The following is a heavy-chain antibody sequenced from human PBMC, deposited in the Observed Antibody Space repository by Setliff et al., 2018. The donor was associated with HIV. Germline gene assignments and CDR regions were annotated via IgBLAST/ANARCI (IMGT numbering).Heavy chain of an antibody. CDR2: IYSGGTT. Sequence: GGSLRLSCAASGFTVSSNYMNWVRQAPGKGLEWVSIIYSGGTTYYADSVKGRCTISRDNAKNTLYLQMNSLRAEDTAVYYYAREDSGSYFSDYWGQGTLVTVSS. J-gene: IGHJ4*02. V-gene: IGHV3-66*01. CDR3: AREDSGSYFSDY. D-gene: IGHD1-26*01. CDR1: GFTVSSNY.